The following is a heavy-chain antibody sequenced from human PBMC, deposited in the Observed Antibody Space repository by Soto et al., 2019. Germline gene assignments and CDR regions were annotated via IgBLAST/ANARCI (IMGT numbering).Heavy chain of an antibody. CDR1: GFTFSNYA. D-gene: IGHD2-15*01. CDR3: AKSSGYCGGGSCYTYYYYMDV. Sequence: GGSLRLSCAVSGFTFSNYAMTWVRQAPGKGLEWVSAISYNSISTYYADSVKGRFTISRDNSKNTLYLQMDSLRADDTAVYYCAKSSGYCGGGSCYTYYYYMDVWGRGTTVTVSS. CDR2: ISYNSIST. J-gene: IGHJ6*03. V-gene: IGHV3-23*01.